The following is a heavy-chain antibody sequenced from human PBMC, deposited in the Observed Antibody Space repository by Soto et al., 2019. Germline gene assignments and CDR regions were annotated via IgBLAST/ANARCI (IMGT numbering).Heavy chain of an antibody. CDR3: ARDSRPAVAPSTTAEFDY. J-gene: IGHJ4*02. Sequence: QVQLVQSGAEVKKPGSSVKVSCKVSGGTFNSYAISWVRQAPGQGLEWMGGFVPIFGTANYAQKFQGRVTITADRSTSTAYMELTRLTSEDTAVYYCARDSRPAVAPSTTAEFDYWGQGTLVTVSS. CDR2: FVPIFGTA. CDR1: GGTFNSYA. D-gene: IGHD2-15*01. V-gene: IGHV1-69*06.